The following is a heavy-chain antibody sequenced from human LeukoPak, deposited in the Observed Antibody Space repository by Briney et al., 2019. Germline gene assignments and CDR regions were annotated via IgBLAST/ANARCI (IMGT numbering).Heavy chain of an antibody. J-gene: IGHJ4*02. Sequence: ASVKVSCKASGYTFTSYYMHWVRQAPGQGLEWMGIINPSGGSTGYAQRFQGRVTMTRDTSTSTVYMELSSLRSEDTAVYYCARARIAARAFFDYWGQGTLVTVSS. CDR2: INPSGGST. CDR1: GYTFTSYY. CDR3: ARARIAARAFFDY. D-gene: IGHD6-6*01. V-gene: IGHV1-46*01.